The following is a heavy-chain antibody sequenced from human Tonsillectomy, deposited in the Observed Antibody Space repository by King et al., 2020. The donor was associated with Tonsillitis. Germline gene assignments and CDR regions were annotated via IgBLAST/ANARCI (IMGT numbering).Heavy chain of an antibody. CDR3: ARAGDIVVVPAAMRGMGWFDP. V-gene: IGHV4-31*03. CDR2: IYYSGST. Sequence: QVQLQESGPGLVKPSQTLSLTCTVSGGSISSGGYYWSWIRQHPGKGLEWIGYIYYSGSTYYNPSLKSRVTISVDTSKNQFSLKLSSVTDADTAVYYCARAGDIVVVPAAMRGMGWFDPWGQGTLVTVSS. D-gene: IGHD2-2*01. CDR1: GGSISSGGYY. J-gene: IGHJ5*02.